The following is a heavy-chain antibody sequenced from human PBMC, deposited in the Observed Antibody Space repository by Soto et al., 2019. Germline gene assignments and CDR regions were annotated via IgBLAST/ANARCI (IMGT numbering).Heavy chain of an antibody. Sequence: GASVKVSCKASGYTFTDYYMHWVRQAPGQGLEWMGWINPNSGGTNYAQKFQGWVTMTRDTSISTAYMELSRLRSDDTAVYYCARGTPRYSSGWYFPWVFDYWGQGTLVTVSS. CDR3: ARGTPRYSSGWYFPWVFDY. D-gene: IGHD6-19*01. J-gene: IGHJ4*02. V-gene: IGHV1-2*04. CDR1: GYTFTDYY. CDR2: INPNSGGT.